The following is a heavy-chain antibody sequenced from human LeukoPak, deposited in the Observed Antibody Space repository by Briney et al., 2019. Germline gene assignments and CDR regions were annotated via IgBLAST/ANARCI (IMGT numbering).Heavy chain of an antibody. CDR3: ARVPTTVTTTFDY. CDR2: INAGNGDT. Sequence: AASVKVSCKASGFTFTNYAMQWVRQAPGQRLEWMGWINAGNGDTKYSQNFQGRVTITRDTSASTAYMELNSLRSEDTAVYYCARVPTTVTTTFDYWGQGTLVTVSS. J-gene: IGHJ4*02. CDR1: GFTFTNYA. V-gene: IGHV1-3*01. D-gene: IGHD4-17*01.